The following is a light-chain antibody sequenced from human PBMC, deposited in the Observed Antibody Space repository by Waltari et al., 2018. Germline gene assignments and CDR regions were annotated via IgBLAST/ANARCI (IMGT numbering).Light chain of an antibody. Sequence: SYVLTQPPSVSVAPGKAATITCGGTNIGSKSVHWYQQKPGQAPVLVIKYDPDRPSGIPERISGPNTGNTATLTISRVEAGDEADYYCHVWDSSSDQQEFGGGTKLTVL. V-gene: IGLV3-21*04. CDR2: YDP. CDR3: HVWDSSSDQQE. J-gene: IGLJ2*01. CDR1: NIGSKS.